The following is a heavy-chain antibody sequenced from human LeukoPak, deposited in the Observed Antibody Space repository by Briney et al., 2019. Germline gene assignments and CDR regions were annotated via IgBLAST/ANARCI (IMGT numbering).Heavy chain of an antibody. CDR2: INHSGST. CDR1: GGSFSGYY. CDR3: ARQSGRYYYGSGSYLGY. J-gene: IGHJ4*02. Sequence: SETLSLTCAVYGGSFSGYYWSWIRQPPGKGLEWIGEINHSGSTNYNPSLKSRVTISVDTSKNQFSLKLSSVTAADTAVYYCARQSGRYYYGSGSYLGYWGQGTLVTVSS. D-gene: IGHD3-10*01. V-gene: IGHV4-34*01.